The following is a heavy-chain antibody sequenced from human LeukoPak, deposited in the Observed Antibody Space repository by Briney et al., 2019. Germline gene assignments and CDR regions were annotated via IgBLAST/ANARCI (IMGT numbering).Heavy chain of an antibody. CDR1: GFTFSSYG. Sequence: GGSLRLSCIASGFTFSSYGMYWVRQAPGKGLEWVAFIRFDETNKYYADSVKGRFTISRDNSKNTLYLQMNSLRAEDTAVYYCARVVWGWDTAMPTPFDYWGQGTLVTVSS. J-gene: IGHJ4*02. V-gene: IGHV3-30*02. D-gene: IGHD5-18*01. CDR3: ARVVWGWDTAMPTPFDY. CDR2: IRFDETNK.